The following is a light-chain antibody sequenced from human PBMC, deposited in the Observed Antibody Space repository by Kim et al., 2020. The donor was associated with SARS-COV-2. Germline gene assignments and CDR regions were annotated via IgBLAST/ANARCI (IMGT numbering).Light chain of an antibody. J-gene: IGKJ1*01. CDR1: KSASTN. V-gene: IGKV3-15*01. CDR2: GAA. CDR3: QQYKNWPWT. Sequence: EIILAQSHATLSVSQGERVTLSCRASKSASTNVAWYQQKVGQAPRLLIDGAATRASGFPDRFSGSGSGTEFTLTISSLQSEDFATYYCQQYKNWPWTFGKVTKVDIK.